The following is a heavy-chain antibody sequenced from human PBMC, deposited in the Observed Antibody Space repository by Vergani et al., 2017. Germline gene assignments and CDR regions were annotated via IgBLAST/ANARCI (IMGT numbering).Heavy chain of an antibody. V-gene: IGHV1-18*01. CDR1: GYTFTSYG. D-gene: IGHD3-3*01. CDR2: ISANNGNK. J-gene: IGHJ5*02. CDR3: ARSFGVVINWFDP. Sequence: QVQLVQSGAEVKKPGASVKVSCKASGYTFTSYGISWVRQAPGKGLEWMGWISANNGNKNNARKLHGRVTMTTDTSTSTAYMELRSLITDDTAVYYCARSFGVVINWFDPWGQGTLVAVSS.